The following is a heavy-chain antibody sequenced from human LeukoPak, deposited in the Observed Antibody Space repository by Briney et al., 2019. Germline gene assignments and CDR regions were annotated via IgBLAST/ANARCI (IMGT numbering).Heavy chain of an antibody. V-gene: IGHV1-2*06. J-gene: IGHJ4*02. Sequence: ASVKVSCKASGYTFTNYGISWVRQAPGQGLEWMGRINPNSGGTNYAQKFQGRVTMTRDTSISTAYMELSRLRSDDTAVYYCARGEPRYYYDSSGSYYFDYWGQGTLVTVSS. CDR2: INPNSGGT. CDR1: GYTFTNYG. D-gene: IGHD3-22*01. CDR3: ARGEPRYYYDSSGSYYFDY.